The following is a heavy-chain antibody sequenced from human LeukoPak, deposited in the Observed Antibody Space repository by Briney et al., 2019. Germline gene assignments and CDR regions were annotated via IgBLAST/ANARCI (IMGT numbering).Heavy chain of an antibody. CDR2: IRYDGSNK. V-gene: IGHV3-30*02. CDR3: AKDQSGSYYYWFDP. CDR1: GFTFSSYG. D-gene: IGHD1-26*01. Sequence: GALRLSCAASGFTFSSYGMHWVRQAPGKGLEWVAFIRYDGSNKYYADSVKGRFTISRDNSKNTLYLQMNSLRAEDTAVYYCAKDQSGSYYYWFDPWGQGTLVTVSS. J-gene: IGHJ5*02.